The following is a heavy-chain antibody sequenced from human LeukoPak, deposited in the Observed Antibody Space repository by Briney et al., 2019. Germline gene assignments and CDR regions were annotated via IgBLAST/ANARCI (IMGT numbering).Heavy chain of an antibody. V-gene: IGHV3-23*03. D-gene: IGHD3-10*01. CDR3: ARGSPILRGRPFDY. J-gene: IGHJ4*02. CDR1: GFTFSRYA. CDR2: IYSGGST. Sequence: PGGSLRLSCAASGFTFSRYAMSWVRQAPGKGLEWISVIYSGGSTYYADSVKGRFTISRDNSKNTLYLQMNSLRAEDTAVYYCARGSPILRGRPFDYWGQGTLVTVSS.